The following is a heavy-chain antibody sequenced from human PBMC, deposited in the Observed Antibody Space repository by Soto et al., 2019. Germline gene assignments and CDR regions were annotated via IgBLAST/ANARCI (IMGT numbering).Heavy chain of an antibody. D-gene: IGHD2-2*01. CDR3: ARYRCTTCALDS. CDR1: GASISSYY. Sequence: QVQLQESGPGLVKPSETLSLTCTVSGASISSYYWSWIRQPPGKGLEWIGYIYYSGSTNYNPSLKSRVTISLDTSKNQFSLKLRSVTAADTAVYYCARYRCTTCALDSWGQGTLVTVSS. CDR2: IYYSGST. V-gene: IGHV4-59*01. J-gene: IGHJ4*02.